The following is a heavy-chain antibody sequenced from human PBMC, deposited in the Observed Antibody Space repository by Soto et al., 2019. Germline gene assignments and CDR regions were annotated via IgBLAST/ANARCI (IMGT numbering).Heavy chain of an antibody. Sequence: PGGSLRLSCAASGFTFDDYGMSWVRQDPGKGLEWVSGINWNGGSTSYADSVKGRFTISRDNAKNSLYLQMNSLRAEDTALYYCARAIDYGGKRGYDYWGQGTLVTVSS. D-gene: IGHD4-17*01. CDR3: ARAIDYGGKRGYDY. CDR2: INWNGGST. CDR1: GFTFDDYG. V-gene: IGHV3-20*04. J-gene: IGHJ4*02.